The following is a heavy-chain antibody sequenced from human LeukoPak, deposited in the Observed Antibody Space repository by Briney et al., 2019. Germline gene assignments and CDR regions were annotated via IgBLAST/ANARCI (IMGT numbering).Heavy chain of an antibody. J-gene: IGHJ4*02. Sequence: GGSLRLSCAASGFTFSSYAMSWVRQAPGKGLEWVSAISGSGGSTYYADSVKGRFTISRDNSKNTLYLQMNSLRAEDTAVYYCAKVASHIVVATAINPFDYWGQGTLVTVSS. CDR1: GFTFSSYA. D-gene: IGHD2-21*02. CDR2: ISGSGGST. CDR3: AKVASHIVVATAINPFDY. V-gene: IGHV3-23*01.